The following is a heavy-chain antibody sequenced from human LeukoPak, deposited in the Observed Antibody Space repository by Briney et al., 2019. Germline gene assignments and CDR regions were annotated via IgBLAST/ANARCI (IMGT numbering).Heavy chain of an antibody. CDR3: ARHEGGGSYDNWFDP. V-gene: IGHV3-7*01. CDR2: IKQDGSEK. Sequence: PGGSLRLSCAASGFTFSSYWMSWVRQAPGKGLEWVANIKQDGSEKYYVDSVKGRFTISRDNAKNSLYLQMNSLRAEDTAVYYCARHEGGGSYDNWFDPWGQGTLVTVSS. CDR1: GFTFSSYW. J-gene: IGHJ5*02. D-gene: IGHD1-26*01.